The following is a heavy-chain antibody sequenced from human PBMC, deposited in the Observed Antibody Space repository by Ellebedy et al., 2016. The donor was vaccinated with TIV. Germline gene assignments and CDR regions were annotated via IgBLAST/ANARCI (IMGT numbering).Heavy chain of an antibody. CDR2: ISYDGSNK. V-gene: IGHV3-30*18. Sequence: GGSLRLSXAASGFTFSSYGMHWVRQAPGKGLEWVAVISYDGSNKYYADSVKGRFTISRDNSKNTLYLQMNSLRAEDTAVYYCAKDLGGSSSWYDYEDYYGMDVWGQGTTVTVSS. CDR1: GFTFSSYG. D-gene: IGHD6-13*01. CDR3: AKDLGGSSSWYDYEDYYGMDV. J-gene: IGHJ6*02.